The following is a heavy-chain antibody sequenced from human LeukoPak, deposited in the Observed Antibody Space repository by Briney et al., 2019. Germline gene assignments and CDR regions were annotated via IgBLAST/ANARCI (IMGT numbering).Heavy chain of an antibody. CDR3: ASETIFGVVPCWFDP. V-gene: IGHV4-38-2*01. CDR2: IYHSGST. CDR1: GYSISSGYY. D-gene: IGHD3-3*01. Sequence: SETLSLTCAVSGYSISSGYYWGWIRQPPGKGPEWIGSIYHSGSTYYNPSLKSRVTISVDTSKNQFSLKLSSVTAADTAVYYCASETIFGVVPCWFDPWGQGTLVTVSS. J-gene: IGHJ5*02.